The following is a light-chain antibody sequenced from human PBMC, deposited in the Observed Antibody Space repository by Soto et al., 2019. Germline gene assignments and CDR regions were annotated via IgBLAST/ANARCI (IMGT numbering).Light chain of an antibody. CDR3: SSYAGGNNWV. V-gene: IGLV2-8*01. CDR2: EVS. CDR1: SSDVGAHVY. Sequence: ALTQPPSASWSPGQAVTISCTGTSSDVGAHVYVSWYQHNPGKAPKLILYEVSKRPSGVPDRFSGSKSGNTASLTVSGLQAEDEANYYCSSYAGGNNWVFGGGTKVTVL. J-gene: IGLJ3*02.